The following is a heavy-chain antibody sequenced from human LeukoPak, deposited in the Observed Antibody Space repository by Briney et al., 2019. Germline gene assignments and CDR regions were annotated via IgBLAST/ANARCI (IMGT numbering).Heavy chain of an antibody. CDR1: GFTFSTYS. CDR2: ISGSSNTI. V-gene: IGHV3-48*01. J-gene: IGHJ6*03. CDR3: AKYSPYGSGSSFPYYYYYYMDV. D-gene: IGHD3-10*01. Sequence: GGSLRLSCAASGFTFSTYSLNWVRQAPGKGLEWVSYISGSSNTIYYADSVKGRFTISRDNSKNTLYLQMNSLRAEDTAVYYCAKYSPYGSGSSFPYYYYYYMDVWGKGTTVTISS.